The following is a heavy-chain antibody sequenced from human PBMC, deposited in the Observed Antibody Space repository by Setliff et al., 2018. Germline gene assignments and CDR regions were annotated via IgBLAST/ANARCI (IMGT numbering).Heavy chain of an antibody. J-gene: IGHJ6*02. CDR3: AREDGTYYNFWSGYSTTPYYGMDV. CDR2: MNPNSGNT. V-gene: IGHV1-8*02. D-gene: IGHD3-3*01. CDR1: GYTFTSYD. Sequence: ASVKVSCKASGYTFTSYDINWVRQATGQGLEWMGWMNPNSGNTGYAQKLQGRVTMTTDTSTSTAYMELRSLRSDDTAVYYCAREDGTYYNFWSGYSTTPYYGMDVWGQGTTVTVSS.